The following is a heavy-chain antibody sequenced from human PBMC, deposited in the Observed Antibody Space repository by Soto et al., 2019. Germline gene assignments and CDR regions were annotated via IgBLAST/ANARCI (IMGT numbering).Heavy chain of an antibody. V-gene: IGHV4-30-4*01. D-gene: IGHD3-10*01. CDR3: ARDSVLEGMDV. CDR2: IYYSGST. CDR1: GGSISSGDYY. Sequence: SETLSLTCTVSGGSISSGDYYWSWIRQPPGKGLEWIGYIYYSGSTYYNPSLKSRVTISVDTSKNQFSLKLSSVTAADTAVYYCARDSVLEGMDVWGQGTTVTVSS. J-gene: IGHJ6*02.